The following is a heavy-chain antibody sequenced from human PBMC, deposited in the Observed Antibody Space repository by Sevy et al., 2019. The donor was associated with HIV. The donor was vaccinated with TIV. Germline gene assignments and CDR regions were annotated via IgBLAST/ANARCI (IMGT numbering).Heavy chain of an antibody. CDR2: LNWNGGSA. V-gene: IGHV3-20*04. CDR3: ARVLTHRGRATFTQTGVAVAPSYFDY. D-gene: IGHD6-19*01. CDR1: GFTFDDYG. Sequence: GGSLRLSCAASGFTFDDYGMSWVRQAPGKGLEWVSGLNWNGGSAGYEYSVKGRFTISRDNAKNSMYLQMNSLRAEDTALYYCARVLTHRGRATFTQTGVAVAPSYFDYWGQGALVTVSS. J-gene: IGHJ4*02.